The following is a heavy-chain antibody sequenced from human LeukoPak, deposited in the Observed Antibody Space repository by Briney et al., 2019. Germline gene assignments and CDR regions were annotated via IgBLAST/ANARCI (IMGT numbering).Heavy chain of an antibody. CDR3: ARDLDSSREDV. Sequence: GASVKVSCKASGYTFISYAMHWVRQAPGQRLEWMGWINAGNGNTKYSQKFQGRVTITRDTSASTVYMELSSLRSEDTAVYYRARDLDSSREDVWGQGTTVTVSS. V-gene: IGHV1-3*01. CDR1: GYTFISYA. J-gene: IGHJ6*02. CDR2: INAGNGNT. D-gene: IGHD3-22*01.